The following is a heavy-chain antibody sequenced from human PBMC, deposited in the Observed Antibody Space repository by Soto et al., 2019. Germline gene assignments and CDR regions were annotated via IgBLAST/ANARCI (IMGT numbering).Heavy chain of an antibody. Sequence: PSETLSLTCTVSGGSISSSSYYWGWIRQPPGKGLEWIGSIYYSGSTYYNPSLKSRVTISVDTSKNQFSLKLSSVTAADTAVYYCARFIAAEDNWFDPWGQGTLVTVSS. CDR3: ARFIAAEDNWFDP. D-gene: IGHD6-13*01. V-gene: IGHV4-39*01. J-gene: IGHJ5*02. CDR2: IYYSGST. CDR1: GGSISSSSYY.